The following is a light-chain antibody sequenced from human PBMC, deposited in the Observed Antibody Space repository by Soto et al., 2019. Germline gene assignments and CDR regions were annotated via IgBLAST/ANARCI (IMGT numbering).Light chain of an antibody. CDR2: DV. CDR3: NSYTSSGTVV. CDR1: SSDVGGY. V-gene: IGLV2-14*01. J-gene: IGLJ3*02. Sequence: QSALTQPASVSGWPGQSITIYCTGTSSDVGGYVSWYQLSPGKAPKLLIYDVDRPSGVSNRFSGSKSGNTASLTISGLQAEEEADYYCNSYTSSGTVVFGGGTKLTVL.